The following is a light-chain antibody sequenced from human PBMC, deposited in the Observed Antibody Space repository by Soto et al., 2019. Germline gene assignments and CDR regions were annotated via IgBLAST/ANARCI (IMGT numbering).Light chain of an antibody. Sequence: EIVMTQSPATLSVSPGERATLSCRASQSVSRYLAWYQQKPGQAPRLLIYGASTRATGIPARFSGSGSGTEFTLTISSLQSEDFAVYYCQQYNNWPAWTFGQGTKVEVK. CDR3: QQYNNWPAWT. CDR2: GAS. CDR1: QSVSRY. V-gene: IGKV3-15*01. J-gene: IGKJ1*01.